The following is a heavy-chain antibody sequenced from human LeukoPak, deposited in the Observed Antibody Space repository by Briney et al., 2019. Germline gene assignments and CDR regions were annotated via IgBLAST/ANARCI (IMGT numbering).Heavy chain of an antibody. Sequence: GGSLRLSCSASGFTFSSFSMHWVRQAPGQGLEYVSTITSNGGSAYYADSVKGRFTISRDNAKNTLYLQMNSLRAEDTAVYYCARPQKLGATAAFDIWGQGTMVTVSS. V-gene: IGHV3-64*04. J-gene: IGHJ3*02. D-gene: IGHD1-26*01. CDR3: ARPQKLGATAAFDI. CDR1: GFTFSSFS. CDR2: ITSNGGSA.